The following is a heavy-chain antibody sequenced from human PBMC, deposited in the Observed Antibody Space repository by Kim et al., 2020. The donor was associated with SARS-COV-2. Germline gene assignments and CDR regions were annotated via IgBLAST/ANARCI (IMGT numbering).Heavy chain of an antibody. V-gene: IGHV3-9*01. Sequence: GGSLRLSCAASGFTFDDYAMHWVRQAPGKGLEWVSGISWNSGSIGYADSVKGRFTISRDNAKNSLYLQMNSLRAEDTALYYCAKGELNYYDSERAFDIWGQGTMVTVSS. CDR3: AKGELNYYDSERAFDI. D-gene: IGHD3-22*01. CDR2: ISWNSGSI. J-gene: IGHJ3*02. CDR1: GFTFDDYA.